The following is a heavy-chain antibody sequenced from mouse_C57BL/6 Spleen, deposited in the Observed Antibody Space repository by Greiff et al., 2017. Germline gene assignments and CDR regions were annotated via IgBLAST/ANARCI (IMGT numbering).Heavy chain of an antibody. CDR2: ISDGGSYT. J-gene: IGHJ3*01. V-gene: IGHV5-4*01. D-gene: IGHD3-1*01. Sequence: EVHLVESGGGLVKPGGSLKLSCAASGFTFSSYAMSWVRQTPEKRLEWVATISDGGSYTYYPDNVKGRFTISRDNAKNNLYLQMSHLKSEDTAMYYCARGHLGYGFAYWGQGTLVTVSA. CDR3: ARGHLGYGFAY. CDR1: GFTFSSYA.